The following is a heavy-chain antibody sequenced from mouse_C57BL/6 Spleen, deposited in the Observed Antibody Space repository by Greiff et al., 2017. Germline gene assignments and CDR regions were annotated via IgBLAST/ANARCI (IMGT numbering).Heavy chain of an antibody. CDR1: GFNIKDDY. V-gene: IGHV14-4*01. CDR2: IDPENGDT. Sequence: EVQLQQSGAELVRPGASVKLSCTASGFNIKDDYMHWVKQRPEQGLEWIGWIDPENGDTEYASQFQGKATITADTSSNTAYLQLSGLTSEDTAVYYGTRYYYGSSYYFDYWGQGTTLTVSS. J-gene: IGHJ2*01. D-gene: IGHD1-1*01. CDR3: TRYYYGSSYYFDY.